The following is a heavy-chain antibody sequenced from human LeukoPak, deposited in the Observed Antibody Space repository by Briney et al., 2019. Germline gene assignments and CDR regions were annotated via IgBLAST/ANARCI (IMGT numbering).Heavy chain of an antibody. D-gene: IGHD5-12*01. V-gene: IGHV3-7*01. J-gene: IGHJ4*02. Sequence: GGSVRLSCAASGFTFANYAMTWVRQAPGKGLEWVAHIRQDGSERHYVDSVKDRFTISRDNAKNSLDLQMDSLRAEDTAVYYCARDWGSTGYDLYDSWGQGTLVTVSS. CDR3: ARDWGSTGYDLYDS. CDR1: GFTFANYA. CDR2: IRQDGSER.